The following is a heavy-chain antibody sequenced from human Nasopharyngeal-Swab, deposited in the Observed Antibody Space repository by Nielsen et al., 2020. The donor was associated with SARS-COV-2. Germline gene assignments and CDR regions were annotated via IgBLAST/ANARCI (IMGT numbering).Heavy chain of an antibody. V-gene: IGHV3-23*01. Sequence: GESLKISCAASGFTFSSYAMSWVRQAPGKGLEWVSAISGSGGSTYYADSVKGRFTISRDNSKNTLYLQMNSLRAEDTAVYYCAKAQPRTGIAVAESFDYWGQGTLVPSPQ. D-gene: IGHD6-19*01. J-gene: IGHJ4*02. CDR3: AKAQPRTGIAVAESFDY. CDR2: ISGSGGST. CDR1: GFTFSSYA.